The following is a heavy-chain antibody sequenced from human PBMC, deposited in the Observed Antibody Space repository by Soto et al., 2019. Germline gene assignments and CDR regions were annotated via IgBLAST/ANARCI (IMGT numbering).Heavy chain of an antibody. V-gene: IGHV4-59*01. D-gene: IGHD2-2*01. J-gene: IGHJ6*02. Sequence: QVQLQESGPGLVKPSETLSLTCSISCGSINNYYWSWVRQPPGKGLEWIGYIYYTGSTNYNPSLKSRLTISVDTSKNHFSLKVTSVIAADTAVYFCARTTPYDGMDVWGQGTTVTVSS. CDR1: CGSINNYY. CDR3: ARTTPYDGMDV. CDR2: IYYTGST.